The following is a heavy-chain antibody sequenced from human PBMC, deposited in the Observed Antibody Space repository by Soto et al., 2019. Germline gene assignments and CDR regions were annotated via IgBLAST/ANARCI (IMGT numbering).Heavy chain of an antibody. J-gene: IGHJ5*02. D-gene: IGHD6-19*01. Sequence: SETLSLTCTVSGGSISSYYWSWIRQPPGKGLEWIGYIYYSGSTNYNPSLKSRVTISVDTSKNQFSLKLSSVTAADTAVYYCAREGLYSSGWYNWFDPWGQGTLVTVSS. CDR1: GGSISSYY. CDR3: AREGLYSSGWYNWFDP. V-gene: IGHV4-59*01. CDR2: IYYSGST.